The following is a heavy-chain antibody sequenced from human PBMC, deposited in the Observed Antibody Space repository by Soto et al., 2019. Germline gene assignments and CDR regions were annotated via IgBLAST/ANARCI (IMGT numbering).Heavy chain of an antibody. CDR2: INSDGSST. Sequence: GGSLRLSCAASGFTFSSYWMHWVRQAPGKGLVWVSRINSDGSSTSYADSVKGRFTISRDNAKNTLYLQMNSLRAEDTAVYYCARATGGPEIHAFDIWGQGTMVTVSS. J-gene: IGHJ3*02. D-gene: IGHD1-26*01. CDR1: GFTFSSYW. V-gene: IGHV3-74*01. CDR3: ARATGGPEIHAFDI.